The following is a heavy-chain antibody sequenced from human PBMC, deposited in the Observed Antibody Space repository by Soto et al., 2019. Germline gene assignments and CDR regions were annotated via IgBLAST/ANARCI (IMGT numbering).Heavy chain of an antibody. D-gene: IGHD4-17*01. J-gene: IGHJ3*02. CDR2: VSGHDGET. Sequence: QVQLVQSGTEVKKPGASVKVSCKASSYTFTRYGISWVRQAPGQGLEWMGWVSGHDGETNYARNLRGRVTMTTDTSTSTAYMELRNLRSDDTALYYCAGDWDYGDNDDVFDIWGQGTMVIVTS. CDR1: SYTFTRYG. V-gene: IGHV1-18*04. CDR3: AGDWDYGDNDDVFDI.